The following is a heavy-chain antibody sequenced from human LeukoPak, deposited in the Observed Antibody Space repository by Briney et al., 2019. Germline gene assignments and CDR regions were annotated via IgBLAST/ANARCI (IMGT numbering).Heavy chain of an antibody. J-gene: IGHJ4*02. CDR2: IIPIFGTA. CDR1: GGTFSSYA. D-gene: IGHD3-22*01. V-gene: IGHV1-69*01. CDR3: ARDAGHYYDSSGYYFGY. Sequence: GSLVKVSCKASGGTFSSYAISWVRQAPGQGLEWMGGIIPIFGTANYAQKFQGRVTITADESTSTAYMELSSLRSEDTAVYYCARDAGHYYDSSGYYFGYWGQGTLVTVSS.